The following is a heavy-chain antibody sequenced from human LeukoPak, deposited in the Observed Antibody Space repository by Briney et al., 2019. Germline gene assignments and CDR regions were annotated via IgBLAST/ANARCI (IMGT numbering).Heavy chain of an antibody. Sequence: SQTLSLTCAISGDSVSSISVAWNWLRQSPSRGLEWLGRTYYRSKWYYEYAVSVKSLIKISPDTSKNQFSLQLTSVTPEDTAVYYCSLARSEYHYGMDVWGQGTTVTVSS. J-gene: IGHJ6*02. V-gene: IGHV6-1*01. CDR2: TYYRSKWYY. CDR1: GDSVSSISVA. CDR3: SLARSEYHYGMDV.